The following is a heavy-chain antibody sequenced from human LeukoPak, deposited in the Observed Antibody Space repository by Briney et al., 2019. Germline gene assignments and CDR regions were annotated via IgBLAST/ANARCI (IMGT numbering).Heavy chain of an antibody. CDR2: ISSSGSTI. V-gene: IGHV3-11*04. D-gene: IGHD2-15*01. Sequence: GGSLGRSCAASGFTFSDYYMSWIRQAPGKGLEWVSYISSSGSTIYYADSVKGRFTISRDNAKNSLYLQMNSLRAEDTAVYYCAIELGYCSGGSCYPTDYWGQGTLVTVSS. CDR3: AIELGYCSGGSCYPTDY. CDR1: GFTFSDYY. J-gene: IGHJ4*02.